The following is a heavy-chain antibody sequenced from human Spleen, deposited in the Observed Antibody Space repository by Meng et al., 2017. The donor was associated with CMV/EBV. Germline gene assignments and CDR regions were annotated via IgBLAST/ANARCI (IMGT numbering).Heavy chain of an antibody. D-gene: IGHD2-15*01. V-gene: IGHV1-2*02. CDR1: GGTFSNYA. J-gene: IGHJ4*02. Sequence: ASVKVSCKASGGTFSNYAISWVRQAPGQGLEWMGWINPNSGGTNYAQKFQGRVTMTRDTSISTAYMELSRLRSDDTAVYYCARDRVGWYSTFDYWGQGTLVTVSS. CDR2: INPNSGGT. CDR3: ARDRVGWYSTFDY.